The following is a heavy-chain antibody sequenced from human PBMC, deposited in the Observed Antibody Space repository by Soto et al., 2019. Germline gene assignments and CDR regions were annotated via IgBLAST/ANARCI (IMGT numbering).Heavy chain of an antibody. CDR1: GFTFSSYA. D-gene: IGHD1-7*01. CDR3: ARDVLYNWNYHGFDP. Sequence: HPGGSLRLSCAASGFTFSSYAMHWVRQAPGKGLEWVAVISYDGSNKYYADSVKGRFTISRDNSKNTLYLQMNSLRAEDTAVYYCARDVLYNWNYHGFDPWGQGTLVTVSS. J-gene: IGHJ5*02. V-gene: IGHV3-30-3*01. CDR2: ISYDGSNK.